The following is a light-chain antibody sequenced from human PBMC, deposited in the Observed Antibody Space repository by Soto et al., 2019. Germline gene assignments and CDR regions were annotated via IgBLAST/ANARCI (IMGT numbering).Light chain of an antibody. CDR2: NTS. CDR3: LLSYSGARV. CDR1: TGAVTSGHY. V-gene: IGLV7-46*01. J-gene: IGLJ3*02. Sequence: QAVVTQEPSLTVSPGGTVTLTCGSSTGAVTSGHYPYWFEQKPGQAPRTLVYNTSDKHSWAPARFSGSLLGGKAALTLSGAQPEDEAEYYCLLSYSGARVFGGGTKLT.